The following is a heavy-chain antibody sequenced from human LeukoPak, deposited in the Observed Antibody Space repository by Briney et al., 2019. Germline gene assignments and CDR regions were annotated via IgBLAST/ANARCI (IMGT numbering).Heavy chain of an antibody. CDR2: INHSGST. CDR1: GRSFSGYY. D-gene: IGHD3-10*01. V-gene: IGHV4-34*01. J-gene: IGHJ4*02. CDR3: ARARLVRGVIAYFDY. Sequence: PSETLSLTCAVYGRSFSGYYWSWIRQPPGKGLGWIGEINHSGSTNYNPSLKSRVTISVDTSKNQFSLKLSSVTAADTAVYYCARARLVRGVIAYFDYWGQGTLVTVSS.